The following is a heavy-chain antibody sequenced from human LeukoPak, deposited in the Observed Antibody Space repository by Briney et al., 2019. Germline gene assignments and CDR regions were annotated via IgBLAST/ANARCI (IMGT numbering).Heavy chain of an antibody. CDR2: IIPIFGTA. CDR1: GYTFTSYA. D-gene: IGHD2-2*01. CDR3: ARSGGYCSSTSCYSPDVYFDY. J-gene: IGHJ4*02. Sequence: SVKVSCKASGYTFTSYAMNWVRQAPGQGLEWMGGIIPIFGTANYAQKFQGRVTITADESTSTAYMELSSLRSEDTAVYYCARSGGYCSSTSCYSPDVYFDYWGQGTLVTVSS. V-gene: IGHV1-69*13.